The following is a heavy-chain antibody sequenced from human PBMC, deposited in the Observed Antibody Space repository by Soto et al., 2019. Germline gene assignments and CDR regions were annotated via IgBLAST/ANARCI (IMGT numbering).Heavy chain of an antibody. CDR3: AKDGQMMYAIQGLWVDDDFDI. CDR1: GFTFSSYA. V-gene: IGHV3-23*01. J-gene: IGHJ3*02. D-gene: IGHD2-8*01. CDR2: ISGSGGST. Sequence: GWSLRLSCAASGFTFSSYAMSWVRQAPGKGLEWVSAISGSGGSTYYADSVKGRFTISRDNSKNTLYLQMNSLRAEDTAVYYCAKDGQMMYAIQGLWVDDDFDIWGQGTMVTVSS.